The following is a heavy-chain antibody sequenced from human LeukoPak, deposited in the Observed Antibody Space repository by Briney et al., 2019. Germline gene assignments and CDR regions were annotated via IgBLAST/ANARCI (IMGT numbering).Heavy chain of an antibody. J-gene: IGHJ4*02. CDR2: ISYDGSNK. CDR1: GFTFSSYG. V-gene: IGHV3-30*18. D-gene: IGHD2-15*01. Sequence: GGSLRLSCAASGFTFSSYGMHWVRQAPGKGLEWVAVISYDGSNKYYADSVKGRFTISRDNSKNTLYLQMNSLRAEDTAVYYCAKTETYCSGGSCSEVLDYWGQGTLVIVSS. CDR3: AKTETYCSGGSCSEVLDY.